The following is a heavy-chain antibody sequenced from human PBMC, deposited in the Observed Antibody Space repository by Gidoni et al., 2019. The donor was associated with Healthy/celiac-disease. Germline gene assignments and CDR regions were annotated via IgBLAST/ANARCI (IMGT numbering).Heavy chain of an antibody. Sequence: QLQLQESGPGLVKPSETLSLTCTVSGGSISSSSYYWGWIRQPPGKGLEWIGSIYYSGSTYYNPSLKSRVTISVDTSKNQFSLKLSSVTAADTAVYYCARHEYDYSNYSGMDVWGQGTTVTVSS. D-gene: IGHD4-4*01. CDR1: GGSISSSSYY. V-gene: IGHV4-39*01. CDR3: ARHEYDYSNYSGMDV. J-gene: IGHJ6*02. CDR2: IYYSGST.